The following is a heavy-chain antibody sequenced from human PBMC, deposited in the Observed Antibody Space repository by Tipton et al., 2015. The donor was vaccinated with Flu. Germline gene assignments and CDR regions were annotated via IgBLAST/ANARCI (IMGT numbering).Heavy chain of an antibody. J-gene: IGHJ4*02. Sequence: TLSLTCTVSGGSLSSYYWSWIRQPAGKGLEWIGRIYTSGGTKFNPSLRGRLTMSVDASKKEFSLKLSSVTAADTAVYYCASGNFYDSSGYFAFWGQGILVTVSS. CDR1: GGSLSSYY. CDR2: IYTSGGT. D-gene: IGHD3-22*01. V-gene: IGHV4-4*07. CDR3: ASGNFYDSSGYFAF.